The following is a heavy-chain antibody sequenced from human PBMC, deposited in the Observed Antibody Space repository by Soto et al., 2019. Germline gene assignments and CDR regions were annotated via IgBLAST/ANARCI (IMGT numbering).Heavy chain of an antibody. CDR2: ISYDENSK. CDR1: GFPFTNYA. D-gene: IGHD2-21*01. Sequence: QVQLVESGGGVVQPGRSLRLSCAASGFPFTNYAIHWIRQRPGEGLEWVAVISYDENSKSCADSVKGRFTISRDNSKNTVHLQMNSLRDEDTAVYYCARVAVITEGGAHYYYGLDVWGQGTTVTVSS. J-gene: IGHJ6*02. V-gene: IGHV3-30*14. CDR3: ARVAVITEGGAHYYYGLDV.